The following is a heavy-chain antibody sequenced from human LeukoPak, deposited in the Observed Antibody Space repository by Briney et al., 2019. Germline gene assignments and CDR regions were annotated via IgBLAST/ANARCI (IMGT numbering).Heavy chain of an antibody. D-gene: IGHD3-3*01. CDR2: IYYSGST. CDR3: ASTEYDFWSGYYWFDP. Sequence: SETLSLTCTVSGASITNYYWTWIRQPAGKGLEWIWYIYYSGSTNYNPSLKSRVTISVDTSKNQFSLKLSSVTAADTAVYYCASTEYDFWSGYYWFDPWGQGTLVTVSS. V-gene: IGHV4-59*01. J-gene: IGHJ5*02. CDR1: GASITNYY.